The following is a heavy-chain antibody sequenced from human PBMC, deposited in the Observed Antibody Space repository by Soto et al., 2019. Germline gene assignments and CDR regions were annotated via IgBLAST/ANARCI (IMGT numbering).Heavy chain of an antibody. CDR3: ARDDEGGSDCDLGY. J-gene: IGHJ4*02. CDR2: ILSDGSNK. Sequence: QVQLVESWGGVVPPGRYLRLSCAVSGFTLSRHAMHWVRQAPGKWLEWVALILSDGSNKYYAGSVKGRFTTSRDNSKNTMYLQMNSLSVEDTAVYYFARDDEGGSDCDLGYWGQGALVTVSS. V-gene: IGHV3-30-3*01. D-gene: IGHD1-26*01. CDR1: GFTLSRHA.